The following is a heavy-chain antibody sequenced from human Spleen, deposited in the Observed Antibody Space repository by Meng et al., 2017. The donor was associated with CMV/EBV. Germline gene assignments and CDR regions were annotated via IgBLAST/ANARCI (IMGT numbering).Heavy chain of an antibody. J-gene: IGHJ4*02. V-gene: IGHV3-23*03. CDR3: AKDRGSAWSFDY. Sequence: GGSLKISCAASGFTFSDFAMNWVRQAPGRGLEWVSIIYSGGDSAYYADSVKGRFTMSRDNSKNTVYLQMNSLRAEDTAVYYCAKDRGSAWSFDYWGQGTLVTVSS. D-gene: IGHD6-19*01. CDR1: GFTFSDFA. CDR2: IYSGGDSA.